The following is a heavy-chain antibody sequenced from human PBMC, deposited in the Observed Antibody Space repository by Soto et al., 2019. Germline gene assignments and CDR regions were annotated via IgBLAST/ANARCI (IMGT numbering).Heavy chain of an antibody. Sequence: GASVKVSCKASGYTFTSYGISCVRQAPGQGLEWMGWISAYNGNTNYAQKLQGRVTMTTDTSTSTAYMELRSLRSDDTAVYYCARGEGRNYYDSSGYYSDAFDIWGQGTMVTVSS. CDR1: GYTFTSYG. V-gene: IGHV1-18*01. D-gene: IGHD3-22*01. J-gene: IGHJ3*02. CDR2: ISAYNGNT. CDR3: ARGEGRNYYDSSGYYSDAFDI.